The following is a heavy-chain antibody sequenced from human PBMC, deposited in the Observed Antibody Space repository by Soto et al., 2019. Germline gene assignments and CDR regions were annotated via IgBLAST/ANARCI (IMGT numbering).Heavy chain of an antibody. Sequence: SERMSLTCAVCGGCFKGCYWSWIRQPPGKGLEWIGEINHSGSTNYNPSLKSRVTISVDTSKNQFSLKLSSVTAADTAVYYCARAKVVVPAYKYYYYYGMDVWGQGTTVTVSS. D-gene: IGHD2-2*01. CDR2: INHSGST. CDR3: ARAKVVVPAYKYYYYYGMDV. V-gene: IGHV4-34*01. J-gene: IGHJ6*02. CDR1: GGCFKGCY.